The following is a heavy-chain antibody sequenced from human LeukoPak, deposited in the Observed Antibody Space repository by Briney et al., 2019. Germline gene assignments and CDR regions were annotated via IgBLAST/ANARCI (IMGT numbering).Heavy chain of an antibody. D-gene: IGHD3-10*01. V-gene: IGHV3-9*01. CDR3: ARDEPQGYYGSGSPHYDY. CDR1: GFTFDDYA. J-gene: IGHJ4*02. CDR2: ISWNSGSI. Sequence: GRSLRLSCAASGFTFDDYAMHWVRQAPGKGLEWVSGISWNSGSIGYADSVKGRFTISRDNSKNTLYLQMNSLRAEDTAVYYCARDEPQGYYGSGSPHYDYWGQGTLVTVSS.